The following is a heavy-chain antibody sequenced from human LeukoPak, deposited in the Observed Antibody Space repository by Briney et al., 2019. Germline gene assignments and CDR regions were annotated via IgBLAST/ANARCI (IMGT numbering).Heavy chain of an antibody. CDR1: GFTFSSYW. CDR2: IKSDGSNT. J-gene: IGHJ4*02. Sequence: GGSLRLSCAASGFTFSSYWMHWVRQAPGKGLVWVSRIKSDGSNTNYADSVKGRFTISRDNSKNTLYLQMNSLRAEDTAVYYCGRKRGYYGSGSLDYWGQGTLVTVSS. D-gene: IGHD3-10*01. V-gene: IGHV3-74*01. CDR3: GRKRGYYGSGSLDY.